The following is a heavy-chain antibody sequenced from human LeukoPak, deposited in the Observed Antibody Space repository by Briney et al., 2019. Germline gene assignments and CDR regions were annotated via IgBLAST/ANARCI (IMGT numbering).Heavy chain of an antibody. CDR2: IIPIFGIA. J-gene: IGHJ4*02. D-gene: IGHD6-13*01. V-gene: IGHV1-69*04. Sequence: GASVKVSCKASGGTFSSYAISWVRQAPGQGLEWMGRIIPIFGIANYAQKFQGRVTITADKSTSTAYMELSSLRSEDTAVYYCARDTVAAAGHALGFDYWGQGTLVTVSS. CDR1: GGTFSSYA. CDR3: ARDTVAAAGHALGFDY.